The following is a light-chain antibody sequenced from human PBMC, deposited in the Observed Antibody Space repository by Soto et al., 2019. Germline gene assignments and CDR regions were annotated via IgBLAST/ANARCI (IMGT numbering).Light chain of an antibody. V-gene: IGLV2-14*01. CDR2: DVN. CDR1: ISDIGGYNF. Sequence: QSVLTQPVSVSGSPGQSITISCTGTISDIGGYNFISWYQYHPGKAPKLVIYDVNNRPSGISYRFSGSKSGNTASLTISGLQAEDEADYYCASYTRTTTLVFGGGTKVTVL. CDR3: ASYTRTTTLV. J-gene: IGLJ2*01.